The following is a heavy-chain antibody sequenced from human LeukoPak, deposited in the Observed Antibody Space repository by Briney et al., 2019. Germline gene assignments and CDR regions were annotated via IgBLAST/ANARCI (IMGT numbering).Heavy chain of an antibody. CDR2: ISVSGGGT. V-gene: IGHV3-23*01. CDR1: GFTFSSYS. J-gene: IGHJ4*02. Sequence: GGSLRLSCAASGFTFSSYSMNWARQAPGKGLEWVSSISVSGGGTYYADSVKGRFTISRDNSNNTLSLQMNSLRAEDTAIYYCAKLGCSGGTCYSDYWGQGTLVIVSS. D-gene: IGHD2-15*01. CDR3: AKLGCSGGTCYSDY.